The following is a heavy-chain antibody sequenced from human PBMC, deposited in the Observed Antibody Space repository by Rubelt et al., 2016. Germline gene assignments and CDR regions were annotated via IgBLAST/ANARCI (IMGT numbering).Heavy chain of an antibody. D-gene: IGHD6-13*01. J-gene: IGHJ4*02. Sequence: GGSISSYYWSWIRQPPGKGLEWIGYIYYSGSTSYNPSLKSRVTISIDASKNQFSLKLSSVTAADTAMYYCARFGAAAGTDYWGQGALVTVSS. V-gene: IGHV4-59*01. CDR2: IYYSGST. CDR1: GGSISSYY. CDR3: ARFGAAAGTDY.